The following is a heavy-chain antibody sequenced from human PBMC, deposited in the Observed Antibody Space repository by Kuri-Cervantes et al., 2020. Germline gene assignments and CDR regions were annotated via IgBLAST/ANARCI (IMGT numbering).Heavy chain of an antibody. J-gene: IGHJ5*02. D-gene: IGHD3-10*01. Sequence: SQTLSLTCAVYGGSFSGYYWSWIRQPPGKGLEWIGEINHSGSTNYNPSLKSRVTISVDTSKNQFSLKLSSVTAADTAVYYCARRGGLLWFGGHANWFDPWGQGTLVTVSS. CDR1: GGSFSGYY. CDR3: ARRGGLLWFGGHANWFDP. V-gene: IGHV4-34*01. CDR2: INHSGST.